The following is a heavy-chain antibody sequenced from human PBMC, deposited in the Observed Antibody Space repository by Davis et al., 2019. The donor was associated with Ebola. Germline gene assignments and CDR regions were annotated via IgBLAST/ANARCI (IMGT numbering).Heavy chain of an antibody. V-gene: IGHV4-39*07. CDR3: ARSTVVTPGNNWFEP. D-gene: IGHD4-23*01. CDR1: GGSISSSSYY. J-gene: IGHJ5*02. CDR2: IYYSGST. Sequence: MPSETLSLTCTVSGGSISSSSYYWRWIRQPPGKGLAWIGSIYYSGSTYYNPSLKSRVTISVDTSKNQFSLKLSSVTAADTAVYYCARSTVVTPGNNWFEPWGQGTLVTVSS.